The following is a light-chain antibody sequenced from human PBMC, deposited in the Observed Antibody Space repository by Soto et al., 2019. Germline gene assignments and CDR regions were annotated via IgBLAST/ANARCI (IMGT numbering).Light chain of an antibody. V-gene: IGLV1-47*01. Sequence: QSVLTQPPSASGTPGQRVTIFCSGSSSNIGSNYVYWYQQLPGTAPKLLIYRNNQRPSGVPDRFSASKSGTSASLAISGLRSEDEADYYCAAWDDSLSGVVFGGGTKLTVL. J-gene: IGLJ2*01. CDR2: RNN. CDR1: SSNIGSNY. CDR3: AAWDDSLSGVV.